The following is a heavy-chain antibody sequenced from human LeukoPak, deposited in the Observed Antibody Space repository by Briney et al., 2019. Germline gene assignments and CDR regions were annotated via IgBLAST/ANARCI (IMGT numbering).Heavy chain of an antibody. CDR3: AKEGDQFRGYLDA. V-gene: IGHV3-33*06. CDR1: GFTFSRLG. D-gene: IGHD3-16*01. Sequence: PGRSLRLPCAASGFTFSRLGMQWVRQAPGKGLEWVAMIWHDGSVEEYAASVKGRFTISRDNSRDTLFLQMNRLRDDDTAVYYCAKEGDQFRGYLDAWGKGTTVTVSS. CDR2: IWHDGSVE. J-gene: IGHJ6*03.